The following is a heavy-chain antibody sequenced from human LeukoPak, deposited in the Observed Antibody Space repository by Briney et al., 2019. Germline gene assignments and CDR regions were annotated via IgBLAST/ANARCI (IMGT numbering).Heavy chain of an antibody. D-gene: IGHD2-15*01. CDR3: ARERWHCRGNDCYSVYYYGLDV. J-gene: IGHJ6*02. Sequence: ASVKVSCKASGYTFTNYAFHWVRQAPGQRLEWLGWINAGNDDTKYSQKFQARVTITRDASASTVYMELSSLTSDDTAVYYCARERWHCRGNDCYSVYYYGLDVWGQGTTVTVSS. CDR1: GYTFTNYA. CDR2: INAGNDDT. V-gene: IGHV1-3*01.